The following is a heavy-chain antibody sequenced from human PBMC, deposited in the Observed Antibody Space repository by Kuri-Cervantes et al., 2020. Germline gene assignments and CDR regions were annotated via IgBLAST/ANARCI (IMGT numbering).Heavy chain of an antibody. V-gene: IGHV3-9*01. J-gene: IGHJ4*02. CDR2: ISWNSGSI. CDR3: AKDQDYDILTGYPIDY. D-gene: IGHD3-9*01. CDR1: GFTFSDYY. Sequence: SLKISCAASGFTFSDYYMGWIRQAPGKGLEWVSGISWNSGSIGYADSVKGRFTISRDNAKNSLYLQMNSLRAEDTALYYCAKDQDYDILTGYPIDYWGQGTLVTVSS.